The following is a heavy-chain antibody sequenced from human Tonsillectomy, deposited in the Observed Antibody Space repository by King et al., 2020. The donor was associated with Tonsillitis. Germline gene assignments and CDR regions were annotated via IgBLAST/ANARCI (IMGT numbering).Heavy chain of an antibody. Sequence: QLQESGSGLVKPSQTLSLTCAVSGDYISSGGYSWSWIRQPPGKGLEWIGYIYHNGATYYSPSLKSRVTISVDRSRNQFSLQLRFVTAADTAVYYCARDRLGSQIDYWGQATLVTVSS. D-gene: IGHD7-27*01. J-gene: IGHJ4*02. CDR3: ARDRLGSQIDY. CDR1: GDYISSGGYS. CDR2: IYHNGAT. V-gene: IGHV4-30-2*01.